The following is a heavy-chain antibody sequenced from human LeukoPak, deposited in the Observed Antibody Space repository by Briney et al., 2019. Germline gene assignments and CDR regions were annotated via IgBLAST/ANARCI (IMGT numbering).Heavy chain of an antibody. J-gene: IGHJ4*02. V-gene: IGHV1-2*02. D-gene: IGHD1-26*01. CDR2: INLNSGGT. CDR1: GYTFTGYY. Sequence: ASVKVSCKASGYTFTGYYMHWVRQAPGQGLEWMGWINLNSGGTNYAQKFQGRVTMTRDTSISTAYMELRSLRSDDTAVYYCARASGSYPYYFDYWGQGTLVTVSS. CDR3: ARASGSYPYYFDY.